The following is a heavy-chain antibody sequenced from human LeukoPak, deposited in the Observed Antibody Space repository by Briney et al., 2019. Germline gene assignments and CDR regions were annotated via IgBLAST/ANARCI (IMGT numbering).Heavy chain of an antibody. D-gene: IGHD3-10*01. CDR3: ARHGGYGSGIDPLDY. Sequence: SETLSLTCSVSGVAISDYFWSWIRQPAGRDLEWIGRISTTGGTYFNPSLQSRVRMSVDSSKTHFSLRLSSVTAADTAVYYCARHGGYGSGIDPLDYWGQGTLVIVSS. J-gene: IGHJ4*02. V-gene: IGHV4-4*07. CDR1: GVAISDYF. CDR2: ISTTGGT.